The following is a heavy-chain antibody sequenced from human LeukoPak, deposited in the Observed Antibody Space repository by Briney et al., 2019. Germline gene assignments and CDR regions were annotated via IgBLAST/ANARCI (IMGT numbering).Heavy chain of an antibody. CDR2: IYHSGST. Sequence: SETLSLTCTVSDDSISSGFYWGWIRQPPGKGLEWIGSIYHSGSTYYNPSLESRVTISVDTSKNQFSLRLSSVTAADTAVYYCASRITVAGNYFDYWGQGTLVTVSS. CDR1: DDSISSGFY. V-gene: IGHV4-38-2*02. J-gene: IGHJ4*02. CDR3: ASRITVAGNYFDY. D-gene: IGHD6-19*01.